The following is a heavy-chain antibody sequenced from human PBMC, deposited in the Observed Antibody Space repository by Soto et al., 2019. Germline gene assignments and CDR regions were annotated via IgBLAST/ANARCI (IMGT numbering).Heavy chain of an antibody. D-gene: IGHD3-10*01. J-gene: IGHJ5*02. V-gene: IGHV1-18*04. CDR2: ISAYNGNT. Sequence: KVSCKASGYTFTSYGISWVRQAPGQGLEWMGWISAYNGNTNYAQKLQGRVTMTTDTSTSTAYMELRSLRSDDTAVYYCERVSLPMARGVILNTERIWFDPWGQGTLVTVSS. CDR3: ERVSLPMARGVILNTERIWFDP. CDR1: GYTFTSYG.